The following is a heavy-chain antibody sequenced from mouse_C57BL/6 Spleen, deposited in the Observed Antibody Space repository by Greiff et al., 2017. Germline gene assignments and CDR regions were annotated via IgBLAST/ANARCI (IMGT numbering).Heavy chain of an antibody. CDR2: SRNKANDYTT. V-gene: IGHV7-1*01. Sequence: EVKVVESGGGLVQSGRSLRLSCAASGFTFSDFYMEWVRQAPGKGLEWIAASRNKANDYTTEYSASVKGRFIVARDTSQSILSLQMNALRAEDTAIYFCARSTMVRYFDYWGQGTALTVSS. CDR3: ARSTMVRYFDY. J-gene: IGHJ2*01. CDR1: GFTFSDFY. D-gene: IGHD2-1*01.